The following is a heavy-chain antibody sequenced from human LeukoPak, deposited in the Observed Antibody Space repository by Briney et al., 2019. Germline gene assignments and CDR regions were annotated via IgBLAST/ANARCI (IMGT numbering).Heavy chain of an antibody. CDR2: ISSSSSYI. CDR1: GFTFSSYS. V-gene: IGHV3-21*01. CDR3: ARDRRSRYGGDY. Sequence: PGGSLRLSCAASGFTFSSYSMNWVRQAPGKGLEWVSSISSSSSYIYYADSVKGRLTISRDNAKNSLYLQMNSLRAEDTAVYYCARDRRSRYGGDYWGQGTLVTVSS. J-gene: IGHJ4*02. D-gene: IGHD4-23*01.